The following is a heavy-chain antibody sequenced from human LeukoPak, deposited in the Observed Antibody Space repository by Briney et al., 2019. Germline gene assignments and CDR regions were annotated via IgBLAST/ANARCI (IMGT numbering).Heavy chain of an antibody. Sequence: PGGSLRLSCAASGFTFSSYGMHWVRQAPGKGLEWVAFIRYDGSNKYYADSVKGRFTISRDNSKNTLYLQMNSLRAEDTAVYYCAKGPRGGSGSYPIYYYMDVWGKGTTVTISS. CDR1: GFTFSSYG. V-gene: IGHV3-30*02. CDR2: IRYDGSNK. D-gene: IGHD3-10*01. CDR3: AKGPRGGSGSYPIYYYMDV. J-gene: IGHJ6*03.